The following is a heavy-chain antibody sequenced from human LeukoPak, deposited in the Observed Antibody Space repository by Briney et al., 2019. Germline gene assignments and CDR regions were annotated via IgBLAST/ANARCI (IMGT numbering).Heavy chain of an antibody. CDR3: ARGGIAVALPYWFDP. CDR1: GYTFTSYD. J-gene: IGHJ5*02. Sequence: ASVKVSCKASGYTFTSYDINWVRQATGQGLEWMGWMNPNSGNTGYAQKFQGRVTMTRNTSISTAYMELSSLRSEDTAVYYCARGGIAVALPYWFDPWGQGTLVTVSS. D-gene: IGHD6-19*01. V-gene: IGHV1-8*01. CDR2: MNPNSGNT.